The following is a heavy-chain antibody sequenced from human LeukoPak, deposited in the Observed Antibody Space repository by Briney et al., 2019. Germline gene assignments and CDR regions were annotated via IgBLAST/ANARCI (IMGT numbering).Heavy chain of an antibody. V-gene: IGHV3-48*03. CDR2: ISGSGGTT. J-gene: IGHJ4*02. Sequence: GGSLRLSCTASGFTFSNYEMNWVRQAPGKGLEWVSYISGSGGTTYYADSVKGRFTISRDNAKNSLFLQMNSLRVEDTAVFYCVRGPTGSPHDFDFWGQGTLVTVSS. CDR3: VRGPTGSPHDFDF. D-gene: IGHD1-26*01. CDR1: GFTFSNYE.